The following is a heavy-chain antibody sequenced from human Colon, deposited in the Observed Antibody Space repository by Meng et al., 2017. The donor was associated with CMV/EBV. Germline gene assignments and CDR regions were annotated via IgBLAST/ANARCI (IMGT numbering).Heavy chain of an antibody. Sequence: GGSLRLTCKGSGYTFTNNWIGWVRQVPGKGLEWMGIIYPADSDTRYSPSFQGQVTISADKSISTAYLPWNSLKASDTAMYYCTRHGTPSGSYYWTLFDYWGQGTLVTVSS. CDR1: GYTFTNNW. CDR2: IYPADSDT. V-gene: IGHV5-51*01. CDR3: TRHGTPSGSYYWTLFDY. J-gene: IGHJ4*02. D-gene: IGHD1-26*01.